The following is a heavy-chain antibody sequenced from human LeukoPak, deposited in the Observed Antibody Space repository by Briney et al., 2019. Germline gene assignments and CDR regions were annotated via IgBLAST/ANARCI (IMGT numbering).Heavy chain of an antibody. CDR2: ISSDGTTI. Sequence: GGSLRLSCTASGFSFSRYSMNWVRQAPGKGLEWISYISSDGTTIYYADSVKGRFTISRDNAKNSLYLQMNSLRAEDTAVYYCARGAASGTSRFDYWGQGTLVTVSS. CDR3: ARGAASGTSRFDY. D-gene: IGHD6-13*01. CDR1: GFSFSRYS. V-gene: IGHV3-48*04. J-gene: IGHJ4*02.